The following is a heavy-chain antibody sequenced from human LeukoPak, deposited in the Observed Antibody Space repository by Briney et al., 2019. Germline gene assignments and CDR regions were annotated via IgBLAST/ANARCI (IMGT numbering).Heavy chain of an antibody. V-gene: IGHV4-61*08. J-gene: IGHJ2*01. Sequence: SETLSLTCTVSGGXISSGGYYWSWIRQHPGKGLEWFGYIYYSGSTNYNPSLKSRVTISVDTSKNQFSLKLSSVTAADTAVYYCAREYYYDSTRYWYFDLWGRGTLVTVSS. CDR3: AREYYYDSTRYWYFDL. D-gene: IGHD3-22*01. CDR1: GGXISSGGYY. CDR2: IYYSGST.